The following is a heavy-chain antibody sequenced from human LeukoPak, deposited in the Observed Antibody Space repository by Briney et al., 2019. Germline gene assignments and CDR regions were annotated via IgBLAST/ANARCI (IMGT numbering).Heavy chain of an antibody. CDR2: IKSKTDGGTT. CDR3: ATVILYSSGWPFDY. J-gene: IGHJ4*02. CDR1: GFTFSIAW. Sequence: PGGSLRLSCAASGFTFSIAWMNWVRQAPGKGLEWVGRIKSKTDGGTTDYAAPVKGRFTISRDDSKNTLYLQMNSLKAEDTAVYYCATVILYSSGWPFDYWGQGTLVTVSS. V-gene: IGHV3-15*07. D-gene: IGHD6-19*01.